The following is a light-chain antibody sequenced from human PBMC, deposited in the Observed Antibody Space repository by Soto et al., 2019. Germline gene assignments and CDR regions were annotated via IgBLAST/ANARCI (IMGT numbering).Light chain of an antibody. CDR3: STWDGSLNGWV. V-gene: IGLV1-44*01. CDR2: NDD. J-gene: IGLJ3*02. CDR1: SSNIGSDT. Sequence: QSALTQPPSVSGTPGLRVTISCSGGSSNIGSDTVNWYQQLPGTAPKLLIFNDDQRPSGVPDRFSGSRSGTSASLAISGLQSDDEADYFCSTWDGSLNGWVFGGGTQLTVL.